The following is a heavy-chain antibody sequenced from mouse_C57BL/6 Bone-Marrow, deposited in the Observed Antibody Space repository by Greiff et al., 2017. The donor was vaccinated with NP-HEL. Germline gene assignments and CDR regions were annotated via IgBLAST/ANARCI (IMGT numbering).Heavy chain of an antibody. CDR2: IRSKSSHYAT. CDR3: VRKEGTTVVEGGAMDY. J-gene: IGHJ4*01. D-gene: IGHD1-1*01. V-gene: IGHV10-3*01. CDR1: GFTFNTYA. Sequence: EVKLMESGGGLVQPKGSLKLSCAASGFTFNTYAMHWVRQAPGKGLEWVARIRSKSSHYATYYADSVKDRFTISRDDSQSMLYLQMNNLKTEDTAMYYCVRKEGTTVVEGGAMDYWGQGTSVTVSS.